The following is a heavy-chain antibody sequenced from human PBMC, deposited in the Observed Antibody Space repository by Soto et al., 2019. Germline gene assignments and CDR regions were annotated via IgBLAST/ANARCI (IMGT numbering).Heavy chain of an antibody. V-gene: IGHV1-18*01. CDR1: GYTFTSYG. Sequence: GASVKVSCKASGYTFTSYGISWVRQAPGQGLEWMGWIGAYNGNTNYAQKLQGRVTMTTDTSTSTAYMELRSLRSDDTAVYYCARDWGYSSTANDAFDIWGQGTMVTVSS. CDR3: ARDWGYSSTANDAFDI. J-gene: IGHJ3*02. CDR2: IGAYNGNT. D-gene: IGHD6-13*01.